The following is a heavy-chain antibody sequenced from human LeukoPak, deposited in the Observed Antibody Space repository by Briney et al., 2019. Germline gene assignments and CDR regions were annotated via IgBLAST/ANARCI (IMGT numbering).Heavy chain of an antibody. D-gene: IGHD5-24*01. J-gene: IGHJ5*02. V-gene: IGHV3-7*01. CDR1: GFSFRNTW. CDR2: IKQDVTEI. Sequence: GGSLRLSCTTSGFSFRNTWMSWIRQAPGKGLEWVANIKQDVTEIYYADSMKGRFTISRDNVRRILYLQMNNLRVGDTAIYYCATLNWDDGEVSGFDQWGQGILVTVSS. CDR3: ATLNWDDGEVSGFDQ.